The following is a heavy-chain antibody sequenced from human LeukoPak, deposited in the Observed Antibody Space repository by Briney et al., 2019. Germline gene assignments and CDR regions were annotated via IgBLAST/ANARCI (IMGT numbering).Heavy chain of an antibody. V-gene: IGHV4-4*09. J-gene: IGHJ4*02. CDR3: DDY. Sequence: SETLSLTCTVSGGSISTYYWSWIRQPPGKGLEWIGYIYTIVITNYNSSLKSRVSMLVDTSKKQFSLRLSSVTAADTAVYYCDDYWGQGTLVTVSS. CDR2: IYTIVIT. CDR1: GGSISTYY.